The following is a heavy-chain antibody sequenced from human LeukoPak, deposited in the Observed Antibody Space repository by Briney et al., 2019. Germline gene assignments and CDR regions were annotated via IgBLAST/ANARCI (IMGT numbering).Heavy chain of an antibody. J-gene: IGHJ4*02. V-gene: IGHV3-7*01. D-gene: IGHD1-26*01. CDR3: ARHSGTYYDF. CDR1: GFSSSNYW. CDR2: IKQDGRER. Sequence: PGGSPRLSCAASGFSSSNYWMSWVRQAPGKGLEWVANIKQDGRERYSVDSVEGRFTISRDNAKNSLYLQMSSLRAEDTAVYYCARHSGTYYDFWGQGTLVTVSS.